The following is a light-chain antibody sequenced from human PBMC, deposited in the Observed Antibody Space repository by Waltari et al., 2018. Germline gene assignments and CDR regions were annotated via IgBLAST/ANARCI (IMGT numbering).Light chain of an antibody. CDR3: SSYTSSSTFV. V-gene: IGLV2-14*03. CDR1: SSDVGGYNY. CDR2: DVS. J-gene: IGLJ1*01. Sequence: QSALTQPASVSGSPGQSISLSSPGTSSDVGGYNYVSWYQQHPGKAPKLMIYDVSQRPLGISNRFSGSKSGNTASLTISGLQAEDEADYYCSSYTSSSTFVFGIGTKVTV.